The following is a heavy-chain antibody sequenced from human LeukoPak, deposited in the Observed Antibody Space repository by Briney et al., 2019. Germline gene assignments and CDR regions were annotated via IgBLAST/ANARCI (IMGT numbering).Heavy chain of an antibody. CDR3: ATDRSGSYYLDAFDI. J-gene: IGHJ3*02. D-gene: IGHD1-26*01. CDR1: GYTLTELS. V-gene: IGHV1-24*01. Sequence: VASVKVSCKVSGYTLTELSMHWVRQAPGKGLEWMGGFDPEDGETIYAQKFQGRVTMTEDTSTDTAYMELSSLRSEDTAVYYCATDRSGSYYLDAFDIWGQGTMVTVSS. CDR2: FDPEDGET.